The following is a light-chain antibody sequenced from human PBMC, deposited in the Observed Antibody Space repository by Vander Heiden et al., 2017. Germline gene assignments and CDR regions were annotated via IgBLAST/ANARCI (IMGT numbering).Light chain of an antibody. CDR3: QQYNGYSWT. V-gene: IGKV1-5*01. J-gene: IGKJ1*01. CDR2: HAT. CDR1: QTVSNW. Sequence: DVQMTQSPSSLSASVGDRVSITCRASQTVSNWLAWYQQTPGTDPRLLISHATTLQSGVPPRFSASGYGTEFTLTISSLEPDDSATYSCQQYNGYSWTFGQGTNVEIK.